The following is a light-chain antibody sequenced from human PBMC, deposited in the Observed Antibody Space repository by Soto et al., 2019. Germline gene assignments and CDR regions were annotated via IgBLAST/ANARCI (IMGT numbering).Light chain of an antibody. J-gene: IGLJ3*02. CDR3: QLYYGATRV. V-gene: IGLV7-43*01. Sequence: QTVVTQEPSLTVSLGGTVTLTWSSSTGAVTSTHYANWFQQKPGQPPRSLIYSTSNKYSWTPARFSGSLLGGSAALTLSDVQPEDEADYYCQLYYGATRVFGGGTQLTDL. CDR1: TGAVTSTHY. CDR2: STS.